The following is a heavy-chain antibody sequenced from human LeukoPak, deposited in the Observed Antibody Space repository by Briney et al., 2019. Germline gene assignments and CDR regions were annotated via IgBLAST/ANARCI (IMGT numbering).Heavy chain of an antibody. V-gene: IGHV4-4*07. Sequence: SETLSLTCTVSGGSISSYHWSWIRQPAGKGLEWIGRIYTSGSTNYNPSLKSRVTMSVDTSKNQFSLKLSSVTAADTAVYYCAREYSSGWVFDYWGQGTLVTVSS. CDR1: GGSISSYH. CDR3: AREYSSGWVFDY. D-gene: IGHD6-19*01. J-gene: IGHJ4*02. CDR2: IYTSGST.